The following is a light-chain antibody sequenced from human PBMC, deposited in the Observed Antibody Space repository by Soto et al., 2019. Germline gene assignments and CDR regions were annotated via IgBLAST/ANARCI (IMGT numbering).Light chain of an antibody. CDR3: GAYGGVYTVR. CDR2: DVD. Sequence: QSALTQPRSVSGSPGQSVNISCNGTSSDVGGYKFVSWYQQYPGKPPKVIIYDVDKRPSGVPDRFAGSKSGNTASLTISGLQAEDEAHYYCGAYGGVYTVRFGGGTKLTVL. CDR1: SSDVGGYKF. J-gene: IGLJ2*01. V-gene: IGLV2-11*01.